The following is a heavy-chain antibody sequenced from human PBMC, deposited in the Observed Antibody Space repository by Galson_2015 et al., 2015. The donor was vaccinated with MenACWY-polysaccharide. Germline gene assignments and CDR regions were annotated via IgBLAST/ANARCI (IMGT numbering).Heavy chain of an antibody. V-gene: IGHV3-74*03. D-gene: IGHD3-3*01. Sequence: SLRLSCAGSGFTFNNRWMHWVRQAPGKGLVWVSRIDSDGSSTKYADSVKGRFTISRDNAKNTLYLQMNSLRAGDTAVYYCVRAGIRDVVPTARFSPAPDYWGQGTLVTVSS. CDR1: GFTFNNRW. J-gene: IGHJ4*02. CDR2: IDSDGSST. CDR3: VRAGIRDVVPTARFSPAPDY.